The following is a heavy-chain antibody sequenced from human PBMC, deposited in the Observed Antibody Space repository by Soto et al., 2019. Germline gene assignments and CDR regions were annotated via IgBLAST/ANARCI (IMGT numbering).Heavy chain of an antibody. Sequence: PSETLSLTCAVYGGSFSGYYWSWIRQPPGKGLEWIGEINHSGSTNYNPSLKSRVTISVDTSKNQFSLKLSSVTAADTAVYYCARFARAVWFGELLGDYYYYGMDVWGQGTTVTVSS. J-gene: IGHJ6*02. D-gene: IGHD3-10*01. V-gene: IGHV4-34*01. CDR3: ARFARAVWFGELLGDYYYYGMDV. CDR1: GGSFSGYY. CDR2: INHSGST.